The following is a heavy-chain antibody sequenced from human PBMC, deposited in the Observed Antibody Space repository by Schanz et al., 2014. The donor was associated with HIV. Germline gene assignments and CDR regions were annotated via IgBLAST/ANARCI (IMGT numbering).Heavy chain of an antibody. J-gene: IGHJ6*02. CDR3: AKTGWSQGNYYYYYGMDV. D-gene: IGHD3-3*01. V-gene: IGHV3-23*01. Sequence: EVQMLESGGGLVQPGGSLRLSCADSGVTFSDYAMSWVRQAPGKGLEWVAGVSDNGASAYYADSVEGRFSISRDNSKNTVYLQMNSLRAEDTAVYYCAKTGWSQGNYYYYYGMDVWGQGTTVTVSS. CDR1: GVTFSDYA. CDR2: VSDNGASA.